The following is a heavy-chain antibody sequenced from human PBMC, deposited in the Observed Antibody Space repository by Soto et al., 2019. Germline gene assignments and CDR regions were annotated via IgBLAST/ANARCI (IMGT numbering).Heavy chain of an antibody. J-gene: IGHJ6*02. V-gene: IGHV1-3*01. CDR2: INAGNGNT. D-gene: IGHD3-22*01. Sequence: QVQLVQSGAGVKKPGASVKVSCKASGYTFTSYAMHWVRQAPGQRLEWMGWINAGNGNTKYSQKFQGRVTITRDTSASTAYMELTSLRSEDTAVYYCARDYYDSSGYYYVDYYYYGMDVWGQGTTVTVSS. CDR3: ARDYYDSSGYYYVDYYYYGMDV. CDR1: GYTFTSYA.